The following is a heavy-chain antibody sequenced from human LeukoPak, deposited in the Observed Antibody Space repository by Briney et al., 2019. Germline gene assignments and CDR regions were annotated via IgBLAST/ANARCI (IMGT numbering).Heavy chain of an antibody. CDR1: GGSISSYY. CDR2: IYYSGST. Sequence: SETLPLTCTVSGGSISSYYWSWIRQPPGKGLEWIGYIYYSGSTNYNPSLKSRVTISVDTSKNQFSLKLSSVTAADTAVYYCARLVSIHWYYFDYWGQGTLVTVSS. D-gene: IGHD3-3*02. CDR3: ARLVSIHWYYFDY. J-gene: IGHJ4*02. V-gene: IGHV4-59*01.